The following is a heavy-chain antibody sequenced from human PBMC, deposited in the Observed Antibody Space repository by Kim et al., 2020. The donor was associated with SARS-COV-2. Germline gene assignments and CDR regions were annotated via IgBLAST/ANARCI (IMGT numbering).Heavy chain of an antibody. D-gene: IGHD3-10*01. J-gene: IGHJ4*02. V-gene: IGHV3-74*01. Sequence: GGSLRLSCAAAGFTFSSYWMHWVRQAPGKGLVWVSRIYFDGSGTSYADSVKGRFTISRDNAKNTLFLQMNSLRAEDSAVYYCARGTGSSFDYWSQGTLVT. CDR2: IYFDGSGT. CDR3: ARGTGSSFDY. CDR1: GFTFSSYW.